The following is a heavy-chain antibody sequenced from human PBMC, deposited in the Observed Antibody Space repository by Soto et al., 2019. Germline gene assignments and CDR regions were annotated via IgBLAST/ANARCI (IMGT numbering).Heavy chain of an antibody. Sequence: QVQLVASGGGVVQPGRSLKLSCAASGFTFSNYAIHWVRQAPGKGLEWVAVIASDGKDKRYADSVKGRFTISRDNSKNTVYLQMNSLRGEDTAVYYCAKDGAIAAADYFFDYWGQGSLVTVSS. J-gene: IGHJ4*02. CDR2: IASDGKDK. D-gene: IGHD6-13*01. CDR3: AKDGAIAAADYFFDY. V-gene: IGHV3-30*18. CDR1: GFTFSNYA.